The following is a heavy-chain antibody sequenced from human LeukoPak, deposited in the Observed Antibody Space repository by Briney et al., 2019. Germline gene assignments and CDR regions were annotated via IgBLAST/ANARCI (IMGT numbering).Heavy chain of an antibody. D-gene: IGHD5-18*01. J-gene: IGHJ4*02. CDR3: ARDRGQGIQLWL. CDR2: INPSGGSS. CDR1: GYTFTSYH. V-gene: IGHV1-46*01. Sequence: ASVKVSCKASGYTFTSYHMHWVRQAPGQGLEWMGIINPSGGSSNYAQEFQGRVTMTRDTSTTTVYLELSSLRPEDTALYHCARDRGQGIQLWLWGQGTLVTVSS.